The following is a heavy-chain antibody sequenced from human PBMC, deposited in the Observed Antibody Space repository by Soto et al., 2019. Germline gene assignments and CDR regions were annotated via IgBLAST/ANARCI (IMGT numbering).Heavy chain of an antibody. J-gene: IGHJ4*02. CDR1: GGTFSSYA. CDR3: ARVGAAYCGGDCPDY. Sequence: QVQLVQSGAEVKKPGSSVKVSCKASGGTFSSYAISWVRQAPGQGLEWMGGIIPIFGTANYAQKFQGKVTITEDESTSTAYKELSSMRSEDTAVYYCARVGAAYCGGDCPDYWGQGTLVTVSS. V-gene: IGHV1-69*12. D-gene: IGHD2-21*02. CDR2: IIPIFGTA.